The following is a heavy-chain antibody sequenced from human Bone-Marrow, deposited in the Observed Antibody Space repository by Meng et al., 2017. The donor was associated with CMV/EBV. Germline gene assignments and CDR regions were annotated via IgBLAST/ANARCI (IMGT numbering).Heavy chain of an antibody. Sequence: GGSLRLSCTVSGFTFSHYAMHWVRQAPGKGLEWVAVISYDGSKTYYADSVKGRFTISRDNFKNTLYLEMNSLRAEDTAVYYCARCFIPMFRGTFIGDYYYGMDVWGQGDTVTVSS. CDR1: GFTFSHYA. D-gene: IGHD3-10*01. CDR2: ISYDGSKT. V-gene: IGHV3-30*04. CDR3: ARCFIPMFRGTFIGDYYYGMDV. J-gene: IGHJ6*02.